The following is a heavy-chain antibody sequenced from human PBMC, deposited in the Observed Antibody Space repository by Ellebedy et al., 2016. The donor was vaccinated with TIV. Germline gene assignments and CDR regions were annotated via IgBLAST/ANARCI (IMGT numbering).Heavy chain of an antibody. CDR1: GFTFNDYG. J-gene: IGHJ3*01. CDR2: INWNGDYI. D-gene: IGHD3-3*01. Sequence: SLKISCEVSGFTFNDYGMHWVRQAPGKGLEWVSGINWNGDYIGYADSVKGRFTTSRDNAKNSLSLQMNSLRVDDTAIYYCARGSSGYYSQHGIDVWGQGTLVTVSS. CDR3: ARGSSGYYSQHGIDV. V-gene: IGHV3-9*01.